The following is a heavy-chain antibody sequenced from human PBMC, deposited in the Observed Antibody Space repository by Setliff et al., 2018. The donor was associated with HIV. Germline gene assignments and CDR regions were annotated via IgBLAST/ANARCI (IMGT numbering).Heavy chain of an antibody. J-gene: IGHJ4*02. Sequence: SDTLSLTCTVSGGSISSDTYHYSWIRQPAGKGLEWIGQTYSSGSTKCNPSLKSRVTISVDTSKNQFSLTLSSVTAADTAMYYCATYAGNGGGKGYWGQGTLVTVSS. CDR1: GGSISSDTYH. D-gene: IGHD2-21*01. V-gene: IGHV4-61*09. CDR2: TYSSGST. CDR3: ATYAGNGGGKGY.